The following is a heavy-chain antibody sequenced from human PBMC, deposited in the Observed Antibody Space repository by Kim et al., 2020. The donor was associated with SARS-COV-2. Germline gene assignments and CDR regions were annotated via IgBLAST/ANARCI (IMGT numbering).Heavy chain of an antibody. CDR1: GFTFDDYG. Sequence: GGSLRLSCAASGFTFDDYGKTWVRQLPGKGLDWVSSINWNGGSTHYADSVKGRFTISRDNAKSTLYLEMNGLRAEDTALYHCAREFYGGNGDDAFHIWGQGTMVTVSS. V-gene: IGHV3-20*01. J-gene: IGHJ3*02. CDR2: INWNGGST. CDR3: AREFYGGNGDDAFHI. D-gene: IGHD4-17*01.